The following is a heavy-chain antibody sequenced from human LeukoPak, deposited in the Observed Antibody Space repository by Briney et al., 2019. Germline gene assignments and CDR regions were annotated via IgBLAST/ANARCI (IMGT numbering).Heavy chain of an antibody. CDR2: ISSSSSYI. Sequence: GGSLRLSCAASGFTFSSYSMIWVGQAPGKGLEWVSSISSSSSYIYYPDSVKGRFTSSRDNAKNSLYLQLNSRSAEDTAIYYSGSTNYNHSLKSRVTISVDTSKNQFSLKLSSVTAADTAVYYCARHFLWFGELMAFDYWGQGTLVTVSS. CDR3: GSTNYNHSLKSRVTISVDTSKNQFSLKLSSVTAADTAVYYCARHFLWFGELMAFDY. D-gene: IGHD3-10*01. J-gene: IGHJ4*02. CDR1: GFTFSSYS. V-gene: IGHV3-21*01.